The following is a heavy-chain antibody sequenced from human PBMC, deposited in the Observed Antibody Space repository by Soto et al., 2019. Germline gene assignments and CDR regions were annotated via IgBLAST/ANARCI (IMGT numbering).Heavy chain of an antibody. V-gene: IGHV3-48*02. CDR1: GFTFTSYS. J-gene: IGHJ4*02. CDR3: ARDYYGDYFFDY. Sequence: EVQLVESGGGLVQPGGSLRLSCAASGFTFTSYSMNWVRQAPGKGLEWVSYISSSSSTIYYGDSVKGRFTISRDNAKNSLYLQMNSLRDEDTAVYYCARDYYGDYFFDYWGQGTLVTVSS. CDR2: ISSSSSTI. D-gene: IGHD4-17*01.